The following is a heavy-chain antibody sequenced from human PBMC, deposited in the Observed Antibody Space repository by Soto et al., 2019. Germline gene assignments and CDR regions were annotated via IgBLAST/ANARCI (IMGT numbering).Heavy chain of an antibody. Sequence: SVKVSCEASGYTFTSYGISWVRQAPGQGLEWMGWISAYNGNTNYAQKLQGRVTMTTDTSTSTAYMELRSLRSDDTAVYYCARIPTVTTFFAFDIWGQGTMVTVSS. CDR2: ISAYNGNT. CDR1: GYTFTSYG. V-gene: IGHV1-18*04. D-gene: IGHD4-17*01. J-gene: IGHJ3*02. CDR3: ARIPTVTTFFAFDI.